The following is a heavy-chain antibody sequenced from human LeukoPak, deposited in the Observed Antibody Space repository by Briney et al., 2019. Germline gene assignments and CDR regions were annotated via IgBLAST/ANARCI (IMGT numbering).Heavy chain of an antibody. V-gene: IGHV5-10-1*01. D-gene: IGHD2-21*02. CDR1: GYSFTSYW. J-gene: IGHJ4*02. Sequence: TAGESLKISCKGSGYSFTSYWISWVRQMPGKGLEWMGRIDPSGSYTNYSPSFQGHVTISADKSISTAYLQWSSLKASDTAMYYCARSSVVVTAMSPYYFDYWGQGTLVTVSS. CDR3: ARSSVVVTAMSPYYFDY. CDR2: IDPSGSYT.